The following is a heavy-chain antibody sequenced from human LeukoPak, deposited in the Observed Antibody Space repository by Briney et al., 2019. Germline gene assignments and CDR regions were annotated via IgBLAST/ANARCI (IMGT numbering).Heavy chain of an antibody. J-gene: IGHJ5*02. Sequence: TSETLSLTCGVHGGSLSGYYWSWIRQSPGKGLEWIGEINHSGDTKYNPSLKSRVIISEDNSKNESSLKLSSVTAADTAVYYCARVGTDRYLPLAKRWFDPWGQGTQVTVSS. CDR1: GGSLSGYY. CDR2: INHSGDT. V-gene: IGHV4-34*01. D-gene: IGHD1-14*01. CDR3: ARVGTDRYLPLAKRWFDP.